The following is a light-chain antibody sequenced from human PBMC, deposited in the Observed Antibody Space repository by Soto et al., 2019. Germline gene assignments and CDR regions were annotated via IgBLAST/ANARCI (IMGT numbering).Light chain of an antibody. V-gene: IGLV2-11*01. CDR1: SGDVGYYNY. Sequence: QSALTQPRSVSGSPGQSVTISCTGNSGDVGYYNYVSWYQQHPGKAPKVMIYDVSERPSGVPDRFSGSQSDNTASLTISGLQAEDAADYYFCSYAGSPIDVFGTGTKLTVL. CDR2: DVS. CDR3: CSYAGSPIDV. J-gene: IGLJ1*01.